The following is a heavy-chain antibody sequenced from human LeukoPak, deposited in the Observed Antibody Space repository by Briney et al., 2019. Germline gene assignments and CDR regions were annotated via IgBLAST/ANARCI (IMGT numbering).Heavy chain of an antibody. Sequence: SETLSLTCTVSGGSISSGDYYWSWIRQPPGKGLEWIGYIYYSGSTYYNPSLKSRVTISVDTSKNQFSLKLSPVTAADTAVYYCARDMTTVGERGFWYFDLWGRGTLVTVSS. V-gene: IGHV4-30-4*01. J-gene: IGHJ2*01. CDR1: GGSISSGDYY. D-gene: IGHD4-23*01. CDR3: ARDMTTVGERGFWYFDL. CDR2: IYYSGST.